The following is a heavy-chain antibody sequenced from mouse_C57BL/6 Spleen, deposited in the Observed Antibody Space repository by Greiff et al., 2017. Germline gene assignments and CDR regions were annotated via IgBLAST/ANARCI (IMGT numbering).Heavy chain of an antibody. CDR1: GYAFTNYL. J-gene: IGHJ4*01. Sequence: QVQLQQSGAELVRPGTSVKVSCKASGYAFTNYLIEWVKQRPGQGLEWIGVINPGSGGTNYNEKFKGKATLTADKSSSTAYMQLSSLTSEDAAVYFGARSDLPGAMYYWGQGTSVTVSS. D-gene: IGHD2-1*01. V-gene: IGHV1-54*01. CDR3: ARSDLPGAMYY. CDR2: INPGSGGT.